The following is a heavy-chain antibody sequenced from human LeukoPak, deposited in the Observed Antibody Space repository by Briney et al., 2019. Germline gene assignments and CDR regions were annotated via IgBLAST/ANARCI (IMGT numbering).Heavy chain of an antibody. D-gene: IGHD3-22*01. CDR1: GGSFSGYY. Sequence: SETLSLTCAVYGGSFSGYYWSRIRQPPGKGLEWIGEINHSGSTNYNPSLKSRVTISVDTSKNQFSLKLSSVTAADTAVYYCARAGYYYDSSGRYNWFDPWGQGTLVTVSS. CDR2: INHSGST. V-gene: IGHV4-34*01. J-gene: IGHJ5*02. CDR3: ARAGYYYDSSGRYNWFDP.